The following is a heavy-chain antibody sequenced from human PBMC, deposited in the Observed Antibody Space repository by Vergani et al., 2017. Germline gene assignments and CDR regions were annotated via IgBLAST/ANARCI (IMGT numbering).Heavy chain of an antibody. CDR2: IKSKTDGGTT. J-gene: IGHJ4*02. D-gene: IGHD3-16*01. V-gene: IGHV3-15*01. Sequence: VQLVESGGGVVQPGRSLRLSCAASGFTFTNAWMNWVRQAPGKGLEWVGRIKSKTDGGTTDYGAPVRGRFTISRDDSQNTLYLQMSSLKTEDTAVYFCTTGKRGVFDYWGQGTLLTVSS. CDR3: TTGKRGVFDY. CDR1: GFTFTNAW.